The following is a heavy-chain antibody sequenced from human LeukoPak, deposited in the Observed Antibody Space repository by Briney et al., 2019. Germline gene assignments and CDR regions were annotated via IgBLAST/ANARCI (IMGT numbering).Heavy chain of an antibody. V-gene: IGHV4-39*07. Sequence: SETLSLTCTVSGGSFSSSDYCRGWIRQPPGKGLEWIGSIYYSGSTYYNPSLNGRVTISIDTSKHQFSLRVNSVTATDTAVYYCARLGRSSSWYDAWGQGTLVTVSS. D-gene: IGHD6-13*01. CDR2: IYYSGST. CDR1: GGSFSSSDYC. J-gene: IGHJ5*02. CDR3: ARLGRSSSWYDA.